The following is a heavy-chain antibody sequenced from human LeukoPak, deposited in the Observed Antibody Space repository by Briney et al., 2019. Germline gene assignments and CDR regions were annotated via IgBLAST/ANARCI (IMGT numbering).Heavy chain of an antibody. CDR3: AKEGLNGYGEVDY. Sequence: GGSLRLSCAASGFTFSSYGMHWVRQAPGKGLEWVAVISYDGSNKYYADSVKGRFTISRDNSKNTLYLQMNSLRAEDTAVYYCAKEGLNGYGEVDYWGQRTLVTVSS. D-gene: IGHD5-12*01. CDR1: GFTFSSYG. J-gene: IGHJ4*02. V-gene: IGHV3-30*18. CDR2: ISYDGSNK.